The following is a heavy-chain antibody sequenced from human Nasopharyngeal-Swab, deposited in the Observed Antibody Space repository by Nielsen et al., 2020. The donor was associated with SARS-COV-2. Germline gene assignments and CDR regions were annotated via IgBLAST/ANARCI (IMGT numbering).Heavy chain of an antibody. CDR1: GFTFSSHE. V-gene: IGHV3-48*03. Sequence: SLKTPCAASGFTFSSHEMNWVRQAPGKGLEWVADISSSGSTIYYADSVKGRFTIPRDNAKNSLYLQMNSLRAEDKAVYYCARDEGGYSGYDYPYYFDYWGQGTLVTVSS. D-gene: IGHD5-12*01. CDR3: ARDEGGYSGYDYPYYFDY. J-gene: IGHJ4*02. CDR2: ISSSGSTI.